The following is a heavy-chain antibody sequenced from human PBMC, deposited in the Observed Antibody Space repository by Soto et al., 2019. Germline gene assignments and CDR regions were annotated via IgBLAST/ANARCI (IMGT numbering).Heavy chain of an antibody. D-gene: IGHD3-10*01. V-gene: IGHV5-51*01. CDR1: GYSFGHFW. CDR3: ARLRKLRGVSSPNIYYYYGMDV. J-gene: IGHJ6*02. CDR2: IYPGDSDT. Sequence: PGESLKISCKGSGYSFGHFWIGWVRQMPGKGLEWMGIIYPGDSDTRYSPSFQGQVTISADKSISTAYLQWSSLKASDTAMYYCARLRKLRGVSSPNIYYYYGMDVWGQGTTVTVSS.